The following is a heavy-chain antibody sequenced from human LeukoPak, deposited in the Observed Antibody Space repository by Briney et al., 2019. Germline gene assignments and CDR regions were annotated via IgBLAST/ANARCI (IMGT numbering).Heavy chain of an antibody. CDR2: LSGSGDTT. J-gene: IGHJ4*02. Sequence: GGSLRLSCEASGFTFSSYAMTWVRQAPGKGLEWVSVLSGSGDTTYYADSVKGRFTISRDNSKNTVYLQMNSLRAEDTAVYYCAKETLAGFDYWGQGTLVTVSS. V-gene: IGHV3-23*01. CDR3: AKETLAGFDY. D-gene: IGHD6-19*01. CDR1: GFTFSSYA.